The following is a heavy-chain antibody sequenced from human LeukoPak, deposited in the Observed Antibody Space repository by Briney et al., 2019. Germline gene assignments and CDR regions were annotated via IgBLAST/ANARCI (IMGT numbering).Heavy chain of an antibody. CDR1: GGSISSYA. J-gene: IGHJ3*02. V-gene: IGHV4-59*01. D-gene: IGHD3-10*01. CDR2: IYRSGGT. Sequence: PSETLSLTCSVSGGSISSYAWSWIRRPPGKGLEWIGHIYRSGGTNYNPSLKSRLTISVDSSKNQFSLKLSSVTAADTAVYYCAKNRGNARDAFDIWGQGTVVTVSA. CDR3: AKNRGNARDAFDI.